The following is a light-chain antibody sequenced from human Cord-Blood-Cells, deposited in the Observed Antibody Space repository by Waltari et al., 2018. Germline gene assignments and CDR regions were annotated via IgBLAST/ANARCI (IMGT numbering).Light chain of an antibody. Sequence: DIVLTQSPATLSLSPGERATLHCRASQSVSSYLAWYQQKPGQAPRILIYDASNRATGIPARFRGSQSGTDFTLTISSLEPEDFAVYYCQQRSNLPLTFGQGTKVEIK. CDR3: QQRSNLPLT. CDR2: DAS. CDR1: QSVSSY. J-gene: IGKJ1*01. V-gene: IGKV3-11*01.